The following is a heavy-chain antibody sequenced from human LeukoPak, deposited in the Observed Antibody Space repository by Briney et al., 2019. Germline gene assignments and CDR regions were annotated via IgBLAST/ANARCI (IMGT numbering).Heavy chain of an antibody. CDR2: IRYDGSNK. CDR1: GFTFSSYG. Sequence: GGSLRLSCAASGFTFSSYGMLWVRQAPGKGLEWVAFIRYDGSNKYYADSVKGRFTISRDNSKNTLYLQMNSLRVEDTALYYCVKDVEYDFWSAYYTGHAFDIWGQGTMVTVSS. V-gene: IGHV3-30*02. CDR3: VKDVEYDFWSAYYTGHAFDI. D-gene: IGHD3-3*01. J-gene: IGHJ3*02.